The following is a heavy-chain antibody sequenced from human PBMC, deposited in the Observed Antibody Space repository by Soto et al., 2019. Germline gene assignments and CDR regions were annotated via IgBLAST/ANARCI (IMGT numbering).Heavy chain of an antibody. J-gene: IGHJ4*02. D-gene: IGHD6-19*01. CDR2: MSGSGGRT. CDR1: GFTFRNYG. Sequence: EVQLLESGGGLIQPWWSLRLSCEAAGFTFRNYGMTWVRLAPGKGLEWVSTMSGSGGRTFYADPVKGRFTISRDNSKNTLYLQMKSLRAEDTAVYYCAKEMIASTVADFFEYWGQGTLGTVSS. CDR3: AKEMIASTVADFFEY. V-gene: IGHV3-23*01.